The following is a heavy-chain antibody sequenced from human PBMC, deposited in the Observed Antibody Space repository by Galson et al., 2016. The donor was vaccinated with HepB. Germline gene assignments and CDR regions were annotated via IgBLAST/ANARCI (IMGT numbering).Heavy chain of an antibody. D-gene: IGHD1-26*01. J-gene: IGHJ4*02. Sequence: SLRLSCAASGFTFRDFGMHWVRQVPGKGLEWVAVVSYDGSHEYYADSVKGRFTISRDHSKNTFFLQMNSLRVEDTAMYYCAKVTGLSGSYTPLDNWGQGTLVTVSS. V-gene: IGHV3-30*18. CDR2: VSYDGSHE. CDR1: GFTFRDFG. CDR3: AKVTGLSGSYTPLDN.